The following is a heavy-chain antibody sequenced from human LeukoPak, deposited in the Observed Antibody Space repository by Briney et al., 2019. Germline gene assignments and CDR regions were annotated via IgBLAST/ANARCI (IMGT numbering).Heavy chain of an antibody. V-gene: IGHV3-11*04. CDR1: GFTFSDYY. Sequence: GGSLRLSCAASGFTFSDYYMSWIRQAPGKGLEWISYISSSGTTICYADSVKGRFTISRDNAKNSLYLQMNSLRAEDTAVYYCARVRGSYSVDYWGQGTLVTVSS. CDR3: ARVRGSYSVDY. CDR2: ISSSGTTI. J-gene: IGHJ4*02. D-gene: IGHD1-26*01.